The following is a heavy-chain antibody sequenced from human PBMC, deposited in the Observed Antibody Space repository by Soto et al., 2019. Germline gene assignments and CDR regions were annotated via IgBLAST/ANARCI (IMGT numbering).Heavy chain of an antibody. CDR3: AKKDYYDSSGYYPAEYFQH. D-gene: IGHD3-22*01. J-gene: IGHJ1*01. V-gene: IGHV3-23*01. Sequence: GGSLRLSCAASGFTFSSYAMSWVRQAPGKGLEWVSAISGSGGSTYYADSVKGRFTISRDNSKNTLYLQMNSLRAEDTAVYYCAKKDYYDSSGYYPAEYFQHWGQGTLVTVSS. CDR1: GFTFSSYA. CDR2: ISGSGGST.